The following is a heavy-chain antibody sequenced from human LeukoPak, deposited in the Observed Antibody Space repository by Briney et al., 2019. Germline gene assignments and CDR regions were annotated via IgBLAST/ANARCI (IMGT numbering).Heavy chain of an antibody. CDR3: RFGSGRFSFDF. D-gene: IGHD3-10*01. J-gene: IGHJ4*02. V-gene: IGHV3-7*02. Sequence: PGGSLRLSCAASGFTFTKFWMTWVRQAPGKGLEWVANIRQDGSEKYYVDSVKGRFTTSRDNAENSMYLQMNSLRVEDTAVYYCRFGSGRFSFDFWGQGTLVTVSS. CDR2: IRQDGSEK. CDR1: GFTFTKFW.